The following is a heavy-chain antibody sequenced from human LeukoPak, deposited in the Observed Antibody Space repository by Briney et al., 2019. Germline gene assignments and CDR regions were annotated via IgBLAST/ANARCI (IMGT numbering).Heavy chain of an antibody. CDR3: ARVHYSGSYYFDY. Sequence: TSETLSPTCTVSGGSISSGDYYWSWIRQPPGKGLEWIGYIYYSGSTYYNPSLKSRVTISVDTSKNQFSLKLSSVTAADTAVYYCARVHYSGSYYFDYWGQGTLVTVSS. CDR1: GGSISSGDYY. J-gene: IGHJ4*02. D-gene: IGHD1-26*01. V-gene: IGHV4-30-4*01. CDR2: IYYSGST.